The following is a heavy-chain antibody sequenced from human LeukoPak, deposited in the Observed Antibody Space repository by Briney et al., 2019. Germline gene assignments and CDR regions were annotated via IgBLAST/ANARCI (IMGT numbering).Heavy chain of an antibody. Sequence: VASVKVSCKAYGYTFISNYLNWVRQAPGQGLEWMGIINPSGGSPSYAQKFQGRVTMTRDMSTSTVYMTLSSLKSEDTAVYYCARELQEVEMDYWGQGTLVTVSS. V-gene: IGHV1-46*01. J-gene: IGHJ4*02. CDR1: GYTFISNY. D-gene: IGHD4-11*01. CDR2: INPSGGSP. CDR3: ARELQEVEMDY.